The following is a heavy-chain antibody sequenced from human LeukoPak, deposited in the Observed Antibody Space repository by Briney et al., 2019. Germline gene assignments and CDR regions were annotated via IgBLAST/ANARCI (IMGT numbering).Heavy chain of an antibody. CDR1: GFAFSSYA. D-gene: IGHD2-15*01. V-gene: IGHV3-23*01. J-gene: IGHJ4*02. Sequence: GGSLRLSCAASGFAFSSYAMSWVRQAPGKGLEWVSPISGSGGSTYYADSVKGRFTISRDNSKNTLYLQMNSLRAEDTAVYYCAKGPSIVVVVAALGYWGQGTLVTVSS. CDR3: AKGPSIVVVVAALGY. CDR2: ISGSGGST.